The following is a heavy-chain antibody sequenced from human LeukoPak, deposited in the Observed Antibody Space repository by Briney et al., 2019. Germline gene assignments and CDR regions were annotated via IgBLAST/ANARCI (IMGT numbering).Heavy chain of an antibody. Sequence: GESLKISCKVSGYRLTNNWIGRVRQVPRKGLEWMGIIYPGYSDTRYSPSFQGQVTFSVDTSTSTVYLQWSSLKASDTAIYYCARFALSSSLDYWGQGTLVTVSP. CDR1: GYRLTNNW. V-gene: IGHV5-51*01. J-gene: IGHJ4*02. CDR3: ARFALSSSLDY. CDR2: IYPGYSDT. D-gene: IGHD6-13*01.